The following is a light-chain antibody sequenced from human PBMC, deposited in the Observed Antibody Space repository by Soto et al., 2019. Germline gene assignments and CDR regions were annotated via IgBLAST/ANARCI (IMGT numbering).Light chain of an antibody. CDR3: QEYGISRP. CDR1: QSVSSTS. CDR2: AAS. J-gene: IGKJ1*01. Sequence: ALTQSRGTLSLSPGERATLSCRASQSVSSTSLAWYQHRPGQAPRLLIYAASNTAPAIPERFSRSGTVPDLTLTISRLKPDDFAVYYSQEYGISRPFSPGT. V-gene: IGKV3-20*01.